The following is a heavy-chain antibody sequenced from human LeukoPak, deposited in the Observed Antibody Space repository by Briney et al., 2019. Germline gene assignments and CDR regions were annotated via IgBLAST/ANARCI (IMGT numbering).Heavy chain of an antibody. Sequence: PSETLSLTCTVSGGSISSGDYYWSWIRQPPGKGLEWIGYIYYSGSTYYNPSLKSRVTISVDTSKNQFSLELSSVTAADTAVYYCARGSYYYGSGSYYKRDGGGYYFDYWGQGTLVTVSS. D-gene: IGHD3-10*01. J-gene: IGHJ4*02. CDR2: IYYSGST. CDR1: GGSISSGDYY. V-gene: IGHV4-30-4*08. CDR3: ARGSYYYGSGSYYKRDGGGYYFDY.